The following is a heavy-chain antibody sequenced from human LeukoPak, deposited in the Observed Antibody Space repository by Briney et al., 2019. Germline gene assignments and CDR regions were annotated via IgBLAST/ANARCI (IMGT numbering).Heavy chain of an antibody. V-gene: IGHV6-1*01. Sequence: SQTLSLTCAISGDSVSSNSAAWNWIRQSPSRGLERLGRTYYRSKWYNDYAVSVKSRITINPDTSKNQFSLKLSSVTAADTAVYYCARVPGSGSYYLWFDPWGQGTLVTVSS. CDR1: GDSVSSNSAA. J-gene: IGHJ5*02. CDR2: TYYRSKWYN. D-gene: IGHD1-26*01. CDR3: ARVPGSGSYYLWFDP.